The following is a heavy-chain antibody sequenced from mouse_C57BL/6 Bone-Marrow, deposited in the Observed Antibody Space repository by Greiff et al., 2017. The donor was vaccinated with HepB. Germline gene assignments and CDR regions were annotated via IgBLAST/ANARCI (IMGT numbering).Heavy chain of an antibody. V-gene: IGHV5-6*01. CDR1: GFTFSSYG. D-gene: IGHD2-3*01. Sequence: VQLKESGGDLVKPGGSLKLSCAASGFTFSSYGMSWVRQTPDKRLEWVATISSGGSYTYYPDSVKGRFTISRDNAKNTLYLQMSSLKSEDTAMYYCARRDGWLLPLGGQGTLVTVSA. J-gene: IGHJ3*01. CDR2: ISSGGSYT. CDR3: ARRDGWLLPL.